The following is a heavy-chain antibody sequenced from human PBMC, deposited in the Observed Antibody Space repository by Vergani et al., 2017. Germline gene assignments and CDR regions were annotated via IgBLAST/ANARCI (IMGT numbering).Heavy chain of an antibody. CDR2: IYYSGST. V-gene: IGHV4-59*01. Sequence: QVQLQESGPGLVKPSETLSLTCTVSGGSISSYYWSWIRQPPGKGLEWIGYIYYSGSTNYNPSLKSRVTISVDTSKNQFSLKLSSVTAADTAVYYCTTGFPGSSWSTYWGQGTLVTVSS. D-gene: IGHD6-13*01. CDR1: GGSISSYY. CDR3: TTGFPGSSWSTY. J-gene: IGHJ4*01.